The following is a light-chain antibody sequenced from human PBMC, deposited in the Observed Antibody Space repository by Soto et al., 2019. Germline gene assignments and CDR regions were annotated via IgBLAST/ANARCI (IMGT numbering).Light chain of an antibody. CDR3: QQYDSSPLT. J-gene: IGKJ4*01. CDR1: QSVSSSY. CDR2: GAS. Sequence: EIVLTQSPGTLSLSPGEGATLSCRASQSVSSSYLAWYQQKPGQAPRLLIYGASSRATGIPDRFSGSGSGTDFPLTISRLEPEDFAVYYCQQYDSSPLTFGGGTKVEIK. V-gene: IGKV3-20*01.